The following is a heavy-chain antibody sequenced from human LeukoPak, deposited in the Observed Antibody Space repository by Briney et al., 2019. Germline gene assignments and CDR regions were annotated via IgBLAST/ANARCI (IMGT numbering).Heavy chain of an antibody. D-gene: IGHD4-17*01. J-gene: IGHJ4*02. V-gene: IGHV3-7*01. CDR3: VKDRYGDLDY. CDR1: GFTFSSYW. Sequence: GGSLRLSCAASGFTFSSYWMTWVRQAPGKGLEWVANINQAGSEKYYVDSVKGRFTISRDNSKNTVYLQMNSLRADDTAMYYCVKDRYGDLDYWGQGTLVTVSS. CDR2: INQAGSEK.